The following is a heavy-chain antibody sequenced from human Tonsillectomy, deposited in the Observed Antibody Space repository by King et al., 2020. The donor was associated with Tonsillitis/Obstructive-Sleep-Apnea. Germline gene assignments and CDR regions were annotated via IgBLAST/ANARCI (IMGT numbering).Heavy chain of an antibody. Sequence: VQLQQWGAGLLNPSETLSLTCAVYGGSFSGYYWSWIRQPPGKGLEWIGEINHSGSTNYNPSLKSRVTISVDTSKNQFSLKLSSVTAADTAVYYCARTLSIAARPRARKYYFDYWGQGTLVTVSS. CDR3: ARTLSIAARPRARKYYFDY. CDR2: INHSGST. CDR1: GGSFSGYY. J-gene: IGHJ4*02. V-gene: IGHV4-34*01. D-gene: IGHD6-6*01.